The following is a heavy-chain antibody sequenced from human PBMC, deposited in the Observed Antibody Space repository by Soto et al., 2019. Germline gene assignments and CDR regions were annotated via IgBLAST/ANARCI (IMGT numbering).Heavy chain of an antibody. CDR2: INPNSGGT. CDR3: ASSTPGIAAAGNYGMDV. CDR1: GYTFTGYY. D-gene: IGHD6-13*01. J-gene: IGHJ6*02. Sequence: ASVKVSCKASGYTFTGYYMHWVRQAPGQGLEWMGWINPNSGGTNYAQKFQGWVTMTRDTSISTAYMELSRLRSDDTAVYYCASSTPGIAAAGNYGMDVWGQGTTVTVSS. V-gene: IGHV1-2*04.